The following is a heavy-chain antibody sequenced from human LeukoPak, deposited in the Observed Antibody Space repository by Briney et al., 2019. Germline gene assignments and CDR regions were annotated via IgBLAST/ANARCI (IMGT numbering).Heavy chain of an antibody. J-gene: IGHJ4*02. CDR3: ARDYSSSWYLEY. CDR2: ISYDGSNK. V-gene: IGHV3-30-3*01. CDR1: GFTFSSYA. D-gene: IGHD6-13*01. Sequence: GGSLRLSCAASGFTFSSYAMHWVRQAPGKGLEWVAVISYDGSNKYYADSVKGRFTISRDNSKNTLYLQMNSLRAEDTAVYYCARDYSSSWYLEYWGQGTRVTASS.